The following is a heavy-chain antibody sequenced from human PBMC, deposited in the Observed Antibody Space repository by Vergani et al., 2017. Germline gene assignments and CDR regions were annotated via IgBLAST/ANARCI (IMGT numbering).Heavy chain of an antibody. CDR1: GGSVSSGSYY. J-gene: IGHJ2*01. CDR2: IYYSGST. V-gene: IGHV4-61*01. Sequence: QVQLQESGPGLVKPSETLSLTCTVSGGSVSSGSYYWSWIRQPPGKGLEWIGYIYYSGSTNYNPSLKSRVTISVDTSKNQFSLKLSSVTAADTAVYYCARVFSPSAFWYLDLWGRGTLVTVSS. D-gene: IGHD2/OR15-2a*01. CDR3: ARVFSPSAFWYLDL.